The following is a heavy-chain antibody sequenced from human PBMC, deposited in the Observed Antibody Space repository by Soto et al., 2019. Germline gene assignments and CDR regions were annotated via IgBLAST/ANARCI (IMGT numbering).Heavy chain of an antibody. J-gene: IGHJ6*02. V-gene: IGHV3-30*03. CDR3: ARDVGNYVPYYYGMDV. Sequence: QAQVVESGGGVVQPGRSLRLSCAASEFTFNTYAMHWVRQAPGKGLEWVAVIAYDGNDKYYADSVKGRFTISRDNSKNALYLKMNTLRPEDTAMYYCARDVGNYVPYYYGMDVRGQGTTVTVSS. D-gene: IGHD1-7*01. CDR1: EFTFNTYA. CDR2: IAYDGNDK.